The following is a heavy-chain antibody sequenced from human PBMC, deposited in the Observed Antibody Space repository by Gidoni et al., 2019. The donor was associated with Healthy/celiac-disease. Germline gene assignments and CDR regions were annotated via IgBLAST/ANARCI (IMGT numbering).Heavy chain of an antibody. J-gene: IGHJ5*02. CDR1: GFSLTNARMG. CDR2: ICSNDEK. V-gene: IGHV2-26*01. Sequence: QVTLKESGPVLVKPTETLTLPCPVSGFSLTNARMGVSWVRQPPGKALEWLEHICSNDEKSHSTSLKSRLTIAKETAKSQVVLTMINMDPVDTATYYWERIRRMATRNNWFDPWGQGTLVTVSS. CDR3: ERIRRMATRNNWFDP.